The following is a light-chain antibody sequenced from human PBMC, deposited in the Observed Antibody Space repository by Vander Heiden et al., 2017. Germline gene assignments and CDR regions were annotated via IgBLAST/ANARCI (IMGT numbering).Light chain of an antibody. CDR2: EVT. Sequence: QSALTQPASVSGSLGQSITISCTGTSDDVGVYDQVSWFQQHPAKAPKLIIYEVTNRPSGVSSRFSGAESGNTASLTISGLRAEDEADYHCSSYAGTITVVFGGGTKLTVL. CDR1: SDDVGVYDQ. CDR3: SSYAGTITVV. J-gene: IGLJ2*01. V-gene: IGLV2-14*01.